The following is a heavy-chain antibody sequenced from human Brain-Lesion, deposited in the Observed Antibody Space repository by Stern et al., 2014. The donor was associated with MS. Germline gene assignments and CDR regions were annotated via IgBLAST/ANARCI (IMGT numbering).Heavy chain of an antibody. CDR2: IFNSGST. CDR3: ARGRVVPGFQYYATDV. V-gene: IGHV4-61*02. CDR1: GGSISSGGYY. D-gene: IGHD2-2*01. J-gene: IGHJ6*02. Sequence: QLQLQESGPGLVKPSQTLSLSCTVSGGSISSGGYYWSWIRQPAGKGLEWIGRIFNSGSTSYTPPLKGRVTISIDTSKNQFPLRLNPMTAADTAVYYCARGRVVPGFQYYATDVWGQGTTVIVSS.